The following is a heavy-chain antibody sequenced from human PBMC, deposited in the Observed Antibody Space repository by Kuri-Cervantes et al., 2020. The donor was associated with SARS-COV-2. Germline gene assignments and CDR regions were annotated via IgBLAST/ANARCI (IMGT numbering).Heavy chain of an antibody. CDR2: ISSSGSTI. CDR1: GFTLSSYA. Sequence: ETLSLTCAASGFTLSSYAMHWVRQAPGKGLEWVSYISSSGSTIYYADSVKGRFTISRDNAKNSLYLQMNSLRAEDTAVYYCARGDFWSGYYIDYWGQGTLVTDSS. D-gene: IGHD3-3*01. J-gene: IGHJ4*02. CDR3: ARGDFWSGYYIDY. V-gene: IGHV3-48*04.